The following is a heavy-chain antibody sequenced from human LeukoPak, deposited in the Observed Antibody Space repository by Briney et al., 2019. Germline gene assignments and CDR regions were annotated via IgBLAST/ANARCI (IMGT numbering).Heavy chain of an antibody. CDR1: GFTFSSYA. J-gene: IGHJ6*02. Sequence: GGSLRLSCAASGFTFSSYAMHWVRQAPGKGLEWVAVISYDGSNKYYADSVKGRFTISRDNSKNTLYLQMNSLRAEDTAVYYCARPMVRRYYYYGMDVWGQGTTVTVSS. CDR3: ARPMVRRYYYYGMDV. CDR2: ISYDGSNK. V-gene: IGHV3-30*07. D-gene: IGHD3-10*01.